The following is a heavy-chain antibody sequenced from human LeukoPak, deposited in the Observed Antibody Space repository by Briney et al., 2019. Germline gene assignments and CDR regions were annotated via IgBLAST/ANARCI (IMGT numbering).Heavy chain of an antibody. D-gene: IGHD2-2*02. CDR3: ARDRFVVVPAAIREYYYYYYMDV. CDR2: IYTSGST. CDR1: GGSISSYY. Sequence: SETLSLTCTVSGGSISSYYWSWIRQPAGKGLEWIGRIYTSGSTNYNPSLKSRVTMSVDTSKNQFSLKLSSVTAADTAVYYCARDRFVVVPAAIREYYYYYYMDVWGKGTTVTVSS. V-gene: IGHV4-4*07. J-gene: IGHJ6*03.